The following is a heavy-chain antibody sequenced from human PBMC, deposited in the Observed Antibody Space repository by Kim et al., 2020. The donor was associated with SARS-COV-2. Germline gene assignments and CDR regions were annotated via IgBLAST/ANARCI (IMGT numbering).Heavy chain of an antibody. D-gene: IGHD2-2*02. CDR3: TRCSAGVVPAPILGIGRHYDHLLMDV. CDR1: GGSFSGHY. CDR2: IHQSGST. J-gene: IGHJ6*02. V-gene: IGHV4-34*01. Sequence: SETLSLTCAVYGGSFSGHYWSWIRQPPGKGLEWIGEIHQSGSTNYNPSLKRGVTISIDTSKNQFSLKLSSVTAADEGFYYYTRCSAGVVPAPILGIGRHYDHLLMDVWRQGTTVTVS.